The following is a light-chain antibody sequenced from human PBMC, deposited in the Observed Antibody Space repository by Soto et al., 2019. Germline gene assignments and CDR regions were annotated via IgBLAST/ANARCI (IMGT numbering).Light chain of an antibody. V-gene: IGLV1-44*01. CDR1: SSNIGSNT. Sequence: QSALTQPPSASGTPGQRVTISCSGSSSNIGSNTVNWYQQVPGTAPKLLIHRNDERPAGVPDRFSGSKSGSSASLAISGLQSEDEADYYCAVWDDSLNGRLFGGGTKLTVL. J-gene: IGLJ3*02. CDR2: RND. CDR3: AVWDDSLNGRL.